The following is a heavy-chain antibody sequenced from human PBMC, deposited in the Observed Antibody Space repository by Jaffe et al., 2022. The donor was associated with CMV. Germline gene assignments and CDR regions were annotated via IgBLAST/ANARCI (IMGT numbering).Heavy chain of an antibody. J-gene: IGHJ5*02. Sequence: QVQLVQSGAEVKKPGASVKVSCKASGYTFTGYYMHWVRQAPGQGLEWMGWINPNSGGTNYAQKFQGRVTMTRDTSISTAYMELSRLRSDDTAVYYCARDRALIKLEDYYGSGSYSGVCDPWGQGTLVTVSS. CDR2: INPNSGGT. V-gene: IGHV1-2*02. CDR3: ARDRALIKLEDYYGSGSYSGVCDP. CDR1: GYTFTGYY. D-gene: IGHD3-10*01.